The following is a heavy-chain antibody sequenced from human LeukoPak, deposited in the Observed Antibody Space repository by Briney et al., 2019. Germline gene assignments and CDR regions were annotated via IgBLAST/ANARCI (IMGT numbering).Heavy chain of an antibody. Sequence: ASVKVSCKASGYTFTSYYMHWVRQAPGQGLEWMGIINPSGGSTSYAQKFQGRVTMTRDTSTSTVYMELSSLRSEDTAVCYCAREENNGYFDYWGQGTLVTVSS. CDR1: GYTFTSYY. D-gene: IGHD2-8*01. V-gene: IGHV1-46*01. CDR2: INPSGGST. CDR3: AREENNGYFDY. J-gene: IGHJ4*02.